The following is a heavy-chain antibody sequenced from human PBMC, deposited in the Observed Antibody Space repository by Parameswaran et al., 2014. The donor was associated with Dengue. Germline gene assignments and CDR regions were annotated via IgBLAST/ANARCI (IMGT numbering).Heavy chain of an antibody. J-gene: IGHJ4*02. CDR2: IIPILGIA. Sequence: WVRQAPGQGLEWMGRIIPILGIANYAQKFQGKVTITADKSTSTAYMELSSLRSEDTAVYYCARGGVSIAAAGLVGWGQGNPGHRLL. V-gene: IGHV1-69*04. D-gene: IGHD6-13*01. CDR3: ARGGVSIAAAGLVG.